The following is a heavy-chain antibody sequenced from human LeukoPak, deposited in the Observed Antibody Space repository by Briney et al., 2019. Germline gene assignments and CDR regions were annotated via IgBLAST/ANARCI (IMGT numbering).Heavy chain of an antibody. CDR3: ARGLNYYYYGMDA. CDR2: INHSGST. CDR1: GGSISSYY. V-gene: IGHV4-34*01. J-gene: IGHJ6*02. Sequence: PSETLSLTCTVSGGSISSYYWSWIRQPPGKGLEWIGEINHSGSTNYNPSLKSRVTISVDTSKNQFSLKLSSVTAADTAVYYCARGLNYYYYGMDAWGQGTTVTVSS.